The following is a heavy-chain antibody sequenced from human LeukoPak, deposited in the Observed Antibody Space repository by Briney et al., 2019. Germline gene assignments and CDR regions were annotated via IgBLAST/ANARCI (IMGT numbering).Heavy chain of an antibody. V-gene: IGHV4-4*07. CDR2: IYVSGRT. CDR3: ARDRWELTPAKGWFDS. Sequence: PSETLSLTCAVSGDSMTNYYWSWIRQPAGQGPEWIGHIYVSGRTNYNPSFKSRVSMSIDTSKKQFSLNLTSVSAADTAVYFCARDRWELTPAKGWFDSWGQGTLVTVSS. J-gene: IGHJ5*01. D-gene: IGHD1-26*01. CDR1: GDSMTNYY.